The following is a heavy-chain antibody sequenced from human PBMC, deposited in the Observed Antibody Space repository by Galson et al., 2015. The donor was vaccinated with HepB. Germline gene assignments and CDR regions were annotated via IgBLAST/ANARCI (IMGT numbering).Heavy chain of an antibody. J-gene: IGHJ2*01. V-gene: IGHV3-48*02. Sequence: SLRLSCAASGFTFSSYSMNWVRQAPGKGLEWVSYISSSSSTIYYADSVKGRFTISRDNAKNSLYLQMNSLRDEDTAVYYCARDLGAPCTGFGEFEGCWYFDLWGRGTLVTVSS. CDR1: GFTFSSYS. CDR3: ARDLGAPCTGFGEFEGCWYFDL. CDR2: ISSSSSTI. D-gene: IGHD3-10*01.